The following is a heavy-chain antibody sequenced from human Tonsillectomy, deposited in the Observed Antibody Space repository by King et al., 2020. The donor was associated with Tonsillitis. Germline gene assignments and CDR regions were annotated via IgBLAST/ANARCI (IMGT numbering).Heavy chain of an antibody. D-gene: IGHD6-13*01. CDR1: GLRFSSYG. Sequence: VQLVESGGRVVQPGRSLRLSCAASGLRFSSYGMQWVRQAPGKGLEWVAVIWYDGSIKDYADSVKGRFTISRDNSKNTLYLQMNSLRAEDTAVYYCARDGLAALDYWGQGTLVTVSS. CDR2: IWYDGSIK. CDR3: ARDGLAALDY. J-gene: IGHJ4*02. V-gene: IGHV3-33*01.